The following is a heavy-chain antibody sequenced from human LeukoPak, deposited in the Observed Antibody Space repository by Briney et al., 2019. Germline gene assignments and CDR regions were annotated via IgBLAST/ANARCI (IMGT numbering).Heavy chain of an antibody. D-gene: IGHD3-22*01. V-gene: IGHV3-30*03. CDR2: ISYDGSNK. CDR1: GFTFSSYG. Sequence: GRSLRLSCAASGFTFSSYGMHWVRQAPGKGLEWVAVISYDGSNKYYADSVKGRFTISRDNSKNTLYLQMNSLRAEDTAVYYCASTLPSDSSGYYYVGYFDYWGQGTLVTVSS. J-gene: IGHJ4*02. CDR3: ASTLPSDSSGYYYVGYFDY.